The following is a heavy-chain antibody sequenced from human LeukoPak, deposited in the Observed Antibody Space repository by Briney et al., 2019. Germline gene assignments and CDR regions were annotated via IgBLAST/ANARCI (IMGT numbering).Heavy chain of an antibody. CDR2: INHSGST. CDR1: GGSFSGYY. D-gene: IGHD3-10*01. V-gene: IGHV4-34*01. J-gene: IGHJ4*02. Sequence: SETLSLTCAVYGGSFSGYYWSWLRQPPGKGLEWIGEINHSGSTNYNPSLKSRVTISVDTSKNQFSLKLSSVTAADTAVYYCAREAPNYYYGSGSYYTLFAYWGQGTLVTVSS. CDR3: AREAPNYYYGSGSYYTLFAY.